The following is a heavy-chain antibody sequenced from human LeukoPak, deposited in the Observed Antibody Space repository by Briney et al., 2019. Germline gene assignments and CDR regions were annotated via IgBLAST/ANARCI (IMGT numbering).Heavy chain of an antibody. Sequence: GGSLRLSCAVSGLTFSSYWMHWVRHAPGKGLVWVSRINSDGSSTNYADSVKGRFTISRDNAKNTLYLQMNSLRAEDTAVYFCARDTKQLTSYYYYYGMDVWGQGTTVTVSS. J-gene: IGHJ6*02. CDR2: INSDGSST. D-gene: IGHD6-13*01. CDR1: GLTFSSYW. CDR3: ARDTKQLTSYYYYYGMDV. V-gene: IGHV3-74*01.